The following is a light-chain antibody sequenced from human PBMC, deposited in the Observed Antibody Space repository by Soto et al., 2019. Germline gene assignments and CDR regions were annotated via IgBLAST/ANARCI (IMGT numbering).Light chain of an antibody. CDR3: VAWDDSLSAVV. J-gene: IGLJ2*01. CDR1: SSNIGDNA. CDR2: YDD. V-gene: IGLV1-36*01. Sequence: QFVLTQPPSVSEAPRQRVTISCSGSSSNIGDNAVNWYQQLPGKAPKVIIYYDDLRPSGVSDRFSGSKSGTSASLAISGLQSEDEADYYCVAWDDSLSAVVFGGGTKVTVL.